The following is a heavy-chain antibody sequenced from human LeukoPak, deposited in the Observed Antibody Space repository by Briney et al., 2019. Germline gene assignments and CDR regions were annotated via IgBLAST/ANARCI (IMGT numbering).Heavy chain of an antibody. D-gene: IGHD2-2*01. CDR3: AREFGSSNRADDLVDY. J-gene: IGHJ4*02. V-gene: IGHV1-18*01. CDR2: ISAYNGNT. Sequence: ASVKVSCKASGYTFTSYGISWVRQAPGQGLEWMGWISAYNGNTNYAQKLQGRVTMTTDTSTSTAYMELSRLRSDDTAVYYCAREFGSSNRADDLVDYWGQGTLVTVSS. CDR1: GYTFTSYG.